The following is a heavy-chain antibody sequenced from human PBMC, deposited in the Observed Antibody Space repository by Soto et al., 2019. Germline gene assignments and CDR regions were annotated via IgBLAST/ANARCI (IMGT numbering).Heavy chain of an antibody. D-gene: IGHD2-2*02. V-gene: IGHV1-69*06. CDR2: IIPIFNTA. J-gene: IGHJ4*02. CDR3: ASVELSTSRYKS. Sequence: QVHLVQSGAEVKKPGSSVKVSCKASGGTFSSYAITWVLQAPGQGLEWMGGIIPIFNTANYAQKFQGRVTITADRSTTTAYMELSSLRSEDAAVYYCASVELSTSRYKSWGQGTLVTVSS. CDR1: GGTFSSYA.